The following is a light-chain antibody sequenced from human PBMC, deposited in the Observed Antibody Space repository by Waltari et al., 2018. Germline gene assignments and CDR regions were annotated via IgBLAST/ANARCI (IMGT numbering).Light chain of an antibody. V-gene: IGKV3-11*01. CDR3: QQRST. Sequence: EIVLTQSPATLSLSPGEGATLSCRASQSLTSYLAWYQQKPGQAPRLLIYDTSNGATGIPARLSGSGSGTDFTLIISSLEPEDFGVYYCQQRSTFGQGTKLEIK. CDR1: QSLTSY. CDR2: DTS. J-gene: IGKJ2*01.